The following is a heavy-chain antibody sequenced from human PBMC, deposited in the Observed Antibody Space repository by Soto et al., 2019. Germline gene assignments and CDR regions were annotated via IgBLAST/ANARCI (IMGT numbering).Heavy chain of an antibody. V-gene: IGHV3-74*01. Sequence: GGSLRLSCAASGFTFSSYWMHWVRQAPGKGLVWVSRINSDGSSTSYADSVKGRFTISRDNAKNTLYLQMNSLRAEDTAVYYCARAPTPYDYGEYYYYYYYMDVWGKGTTVTVSS. CDR2: INSDGSST. J-gene: IGHJ6*03. CDR3: ARAPTPYDYGEYYYYYYYMDV. CDR1: GFTFSSYW. D-gene: IGHD4-17*01.